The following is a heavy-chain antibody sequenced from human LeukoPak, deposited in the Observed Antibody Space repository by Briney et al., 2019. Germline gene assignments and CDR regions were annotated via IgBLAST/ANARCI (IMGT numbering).Heavy chain of an antibody. CDR2: TRGSGNPT. CDR1: GFTFRTST. V-gene: IGHV3-23*01. Sequence: PGGSLRLSCAAYGFTFRTSTMSWVRQAPGKGLEWISATRGSGNPTYYADSVKGRFTISRDNSKNALYLRMSGRRAEDTAVYYCAKGPWDLGTFDYWGQGTLVTVSS. CDR3: AKGPWDLGTFDY. D-gene: IGHD1-26*01. J-gene: IGHJ4*02.